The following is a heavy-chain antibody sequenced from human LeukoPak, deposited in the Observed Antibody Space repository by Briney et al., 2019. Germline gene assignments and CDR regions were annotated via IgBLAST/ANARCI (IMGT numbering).Heavy chain of an antibody. J-gene: IGHJ1*01. V-gene: IGHV1-69*05. CDR2: IIPIFGTA. CDR1: GGTFSSYA. Sequence: LVQSGAEVKKPGSLVKVSCKASGGTFSSYAISWVRQAPGQGPEWMGGIIPIFGTANYAQKFQGRVTITTDESTSTAYMKLSSLRSEDTAVYYCARDPVRGWPSAEYFQHWGQGTLVTVSS. CDR3: ARDPVRGWPSAEYFQH. D-gene: IGHD6-19*01.